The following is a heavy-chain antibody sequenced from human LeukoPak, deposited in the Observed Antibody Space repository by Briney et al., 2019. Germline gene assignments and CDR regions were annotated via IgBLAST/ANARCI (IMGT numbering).Heavy chain of an antibody. D-gene: IGHD1-26*01. CDR3: ARSGPFPNFYSGSYYYWFDP. V-gene: IGHV4-34*01. CDR1: GGSFSGYY. Sequence: SETLSLTCAVYGGSFSGYYWSWIRQPPGKGLEWIGEINHSGSTNYNPSLKSRVTISVDTSKNQFSLKLSSVTAADTAVYYCARSGPFPNFYSGSYYYWFDPWGQGPLVTVSS. CDR2: INHSGST. J-gene: IGHJ5*02.